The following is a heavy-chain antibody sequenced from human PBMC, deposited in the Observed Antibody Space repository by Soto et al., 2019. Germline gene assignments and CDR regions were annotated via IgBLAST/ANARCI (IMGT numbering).Heavy chain of an antibody. CDR2: IYYSGST. D-gene: IGHD3-22*01. CDR3: ARERGDYYDSSGYLRWFDP. CDR1: GGSISSGGYY. Sequence: SETLSLTCTVSGGSISSGGYYWSWIRQHPGKGLEWIGYIYYSGSTYYNPSLKSRVTISVDTSKNQFSLKLSSVTAADTAVYYCARERGDYYDSSGYLRWFDPWGQGTLVTVSS. J-gene: IGHJ5*02. V-gene: IGHV4-31*03.